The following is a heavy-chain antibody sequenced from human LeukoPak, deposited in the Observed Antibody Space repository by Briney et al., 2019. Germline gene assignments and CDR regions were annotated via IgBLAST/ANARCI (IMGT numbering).Heavy chain of an antibody. D-gene: IGHD4-17*01. V-gene: IGHV4-39*01. CDR2: IYYSGST. CDR1: GGSISSSSYY. Sequence: PSETLSLTCTVSGGSISSSSYYWGWIRQPPGKGLEWIGSIYYSGSTYYNPSLKSRVTISVDTSKNQFPLKLSSVTAADTAVYYCARHGGGDYAYYYYGMDVWGQGTTVTVSS. CDR3: ARHGGGDYAYYYYGMDV. J-gene: IGHJ6*02.